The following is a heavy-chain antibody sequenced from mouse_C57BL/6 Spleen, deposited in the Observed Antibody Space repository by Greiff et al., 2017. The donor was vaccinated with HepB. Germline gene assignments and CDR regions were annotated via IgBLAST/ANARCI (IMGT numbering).Heavy chain of an antibody. CDR1: GYTFTSYW. J-gene: IGHJ2*01. D-gene: IGHD2-2*01. CDR3: ASRYGYDRYYFDY. Sequence: QVQLQQPGAELVKPGASVKLSCKASGYTFTSYWMQWVKQRPGQGLEWIGEIDPSDSYTNYNQKFKGKATLTVDTSSSTAYMQLSSLTSEDSAVYYCASRYGYDRYYFDYWGQGTTLTVSS. V-gene: IGHV1-50*01. CDR2: IDPSDSYT.